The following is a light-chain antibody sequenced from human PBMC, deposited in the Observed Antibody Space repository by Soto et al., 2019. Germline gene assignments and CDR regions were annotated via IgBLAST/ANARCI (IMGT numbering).Light chain of an antibody. Sequence: EIVMTQSPAFLSVSPGDGATLSCRASQSVASNLAWYQQKPGQGLRLLIHGASTRAAGVPARFSGTGSGTDFTLTISSLQSEDFAVYYCQQYHNWPPQYTFGQGTKLQIK. J-gene: IGKJ2*01. CDR2: GAS. CDR3: QQYHNWPPQYT. CDR1: QSVASN. V-gene: IGKV3-15*01.